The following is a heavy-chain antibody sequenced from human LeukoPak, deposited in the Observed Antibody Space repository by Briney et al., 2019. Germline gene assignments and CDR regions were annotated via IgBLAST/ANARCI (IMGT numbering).Heavy chain of an antibody. J-gene: IGHJ4*02. CDR1: GFTFSSYW. CDR3: ARDVATTYYFDY. CDR2: IKQDGSEK. D-gene: IGHD5-12*01. V-gene: IGHV3-7*01. Sequence: PGGSLRLSCAASGFTFSSYWVSWVRQAPGKGLEWVANIKQDGSEKYYVDSVKGRFTISRDNAKNSLYLQMNSLRAEDTAVYYCARDVATTYYFDYWGQGTLVTVSS.